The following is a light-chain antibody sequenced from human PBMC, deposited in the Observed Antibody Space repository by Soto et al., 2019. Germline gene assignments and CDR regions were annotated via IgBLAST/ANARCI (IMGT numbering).Light chain of an antibody. CDR2: DAS. V-gene: IGKV3-11*01. Sequence: DIVFTQSPTTLSLSPGQRATLSCRASQSLESSLVWYQQKPGQAPRLLIYDASNRVTGIPARFSGSGSGTDFTLTISSLQPADFAVYYCQQYGSSPGTFGQGTKVDIK. CDR3: QQYGSSPGT. J-gene: IGKJ1*01. CDR1: QSLESS.